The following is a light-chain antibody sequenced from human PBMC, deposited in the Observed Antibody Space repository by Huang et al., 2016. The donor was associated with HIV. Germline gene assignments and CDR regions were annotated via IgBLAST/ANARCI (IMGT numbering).Light chain of an antibody. J-gene: IGKJ4*01. CDR2: ATS. V-gene: IGKV1-39*01. CDR3: QQSRNLPRT. Sequence: DIQLTQSPSSLSASVGDGITITCRASENIVYSLRWFQQKPGHAPKALIYATSRLHAGVPSKFSGTGSGTNFTLSINGLGPEDFATYYCQQSRNLPRTYGGGTKVDI. CDR1: ENIVYS.